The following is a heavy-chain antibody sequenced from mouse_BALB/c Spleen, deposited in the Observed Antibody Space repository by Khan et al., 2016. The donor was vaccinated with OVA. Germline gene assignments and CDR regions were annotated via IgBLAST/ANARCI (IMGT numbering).Heavy chain of an antibody. Sequence: QVQLKESGPGLVAPSQSLSITCTVSGLSLTNYGISWIRQPPGKGLEWLGVIWGDGSTNYHSALISRLSIYKDNSKSQVFFKLNSLQTDDTATYYCAMIYDGYDWFTYWGQGTLVTVSA. CDR1: GLSLTNYG. V-gene: IGHV2-3*01. J-gene: IGHJ3*01. CDR2: IWGDGST. CDR3: AMIYDGYDWFTY. D-gene: IGHD2-2*01.